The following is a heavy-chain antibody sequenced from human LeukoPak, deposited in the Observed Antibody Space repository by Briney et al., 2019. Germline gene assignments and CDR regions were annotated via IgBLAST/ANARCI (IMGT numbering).Heavy chain of an antibody. CDR3: ARDDFITRYFDY. D-gene: IGHD3-10*01. J-gene: IGHJ4*02. V-gene: IGHV4-39*07. CDR1: GGSISSSSYY. Sequence: PSETLSLTCTVSGGSISSSSYYWGWIRQPPGKGLEWIGSIYYSGSTYDNPSLKSRVTISVDTSKNQFSLKLSSVTAADTTVYYCARDDFITRYFDYWGQGTLVTDSS. CDR2: IYYSGST.